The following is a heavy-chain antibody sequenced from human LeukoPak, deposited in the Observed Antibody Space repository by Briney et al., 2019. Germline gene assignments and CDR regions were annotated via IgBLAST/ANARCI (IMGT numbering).Heavy chain of an antibody. CDR1: CFTFSSYS. D-gene: IGHD3-10*01. Sequence: PGGSLRLSCAASCFTFSSYSVNWVRQAPGKGLEWVSSISGSSSYIDYADSVKGRFTISRDNAKNSLYLQMSILRAESTAVYGRARELLCYDSGRVFDPWGQGTLVTVSS. J-gene: IGHJ5*02. CDR2: ISGSSSYI. V-gene: IGHV3-21*01. CDR3: ARELLCYDSGRVFDP.